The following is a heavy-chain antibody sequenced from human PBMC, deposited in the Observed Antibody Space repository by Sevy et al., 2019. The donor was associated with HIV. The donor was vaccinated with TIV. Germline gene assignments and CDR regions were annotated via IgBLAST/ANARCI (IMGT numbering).Heavy chain of an antibody. D-gene: IGHD2-2*01. Sequence: ASVKVSCKVFGYTLSELSMHWVRQTPGKGLEWMGSFDPEDGETIYAQKFQGRVAMTEDTSTDTAYMELRSLRAEDTAMYYCARDCSSTSCLWGLDVWGQGTTVTVSS. CDR2: FDPEDGET. V-gene: IGHV1-24*01. CDR3: ARDCSSTSCLWGLDV. J-gene: IGHJ6*02. CDR1: GYTLSELS.